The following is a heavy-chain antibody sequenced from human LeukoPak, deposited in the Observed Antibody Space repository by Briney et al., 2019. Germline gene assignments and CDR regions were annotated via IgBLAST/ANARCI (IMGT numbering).Heavy chain of an antibody. CDR1: GYTFTGYY. Sequence: ASVKVSCKASGYTFTGYYMHWVRQAPGQGLEWMGIINPSGGSTSYAQKFQGRVTMTRDMSTSTVYMELSSLRSEDTAVYYCARDPIAVAGTDYWGQGTLVTISS. V-gene: IGHV1-46*01. CDR2: INPSGGST. D-gene: IGHD6-19*01. J-gene: IGHJ4*02. CDR3: ARDPIAVAGTDY.